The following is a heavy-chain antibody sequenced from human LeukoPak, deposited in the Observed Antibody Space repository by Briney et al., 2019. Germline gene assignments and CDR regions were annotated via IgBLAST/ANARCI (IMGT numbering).Heavy chain of an antibody. D-gene: IGHD6-13*01. Sequence: GGSLRLSCAASGFTFSSYWMSWVRQTPGKGLEWVANTKQDGSEKYYVDSVKGRFTISRDNSKNTLFLQMNSLRAEDTAVYYCARGGYSSSWYHFDYWGQGTLVTVSS. CDR1: GFTFSSYW. V-gene: IGHV3-7*03. CDR2: TKQDGSEK. CDR3: ARGGYSSSWYHFDY. J-gene: IGHJ4*02.